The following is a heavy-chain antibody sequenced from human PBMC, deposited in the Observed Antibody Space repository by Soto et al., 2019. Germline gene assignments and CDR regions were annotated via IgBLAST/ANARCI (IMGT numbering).Heavy chain of an antibody. CDR1: GGSISSSTYY. Sequence: SETLSLTCTVSGGSISSSTYYWGWIRQPPGKGLEWIGSIYFRGSTYYNPSLKSRVTVSVDTSKKQFSLKLTSVAAADTAVYYCAREILTGYYPAGWFDPWGQGTLVTVSS. CDR2: IYFRGST. J-gene: IGHJ5*02. D-gene: IGHD3-9*01. CDR3: AREILTGYYPAGWFDP. V-gene: IGHV4-39*02.